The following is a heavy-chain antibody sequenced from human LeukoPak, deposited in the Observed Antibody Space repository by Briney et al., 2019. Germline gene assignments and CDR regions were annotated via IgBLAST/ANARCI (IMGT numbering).Heavy chain of an antibody. Sequence: PGGSLRLSCAASGFSASDFYMTWIRQSPGTGLEWISYMSVTGRTIYYANSVRGRFTISRDNNKNSLDLQMNSLGSDDTALYYCASSRYDSSGYYGIIGYWGQGTLVTVSS. CDR2: MSVTGRTI. CDR3: ASSRYDSSGYYGIIGY. D-gene: IGHD3-22*01. V-gene: IGHV3-11*04. CDR1: GFSASDFY. J-gene: IGHJ4*02.